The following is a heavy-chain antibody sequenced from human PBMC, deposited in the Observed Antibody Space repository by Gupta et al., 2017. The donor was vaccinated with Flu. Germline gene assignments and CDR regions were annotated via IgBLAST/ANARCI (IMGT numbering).Heavy chain of an antibody. J-gene: IGHJ4*02. V-gene: IGHV4-61*02. D-gene: IGHD3-22*01. CDR2: IYTSGST. CDR3: ARAGLYYYDSSGYYYTAGSSYFDY. CDR1: GGSISSGSYY. Sequence: QVQLQESGPGLVKPSQTLSLTCTVPGGSISSGSYYWSWIRQPAGKGLAWIGRIYTSGSTNYNPSLKSRVTISVDTSKNQFSLKLSSVTAADTAMYYCARAGLYYYDSSGYYYTAGSSYFDYWGQGTLVTVSS.